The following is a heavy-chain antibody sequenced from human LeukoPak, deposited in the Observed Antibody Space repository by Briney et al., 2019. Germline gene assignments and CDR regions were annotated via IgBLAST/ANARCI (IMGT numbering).Heavy chain of an antibody. CDR2: ISSSSSTT. D-gene: IGHD6-19*01. J-gene: IGHJ4*02. Sequence: GGSLRLSCAASGFTFSSYSMIWVRQAPGKGLEWVSYISSSSSTTYYADSVKGRFTISRDNAKNSLYLHMNSLRDEDTAVCYCAKDEWQWLAIDHWGQGTLVTVSS. CDR1: GFTFSSYS. CDR3: AKDEWQWLAIDH. V-gene: IGHV3-48*02.